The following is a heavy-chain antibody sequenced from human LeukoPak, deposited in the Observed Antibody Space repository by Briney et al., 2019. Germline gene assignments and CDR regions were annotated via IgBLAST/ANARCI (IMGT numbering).Heavy chain of an antibody. J-gene: IGHJ4*02. CDR2: INPSGGST. CDR3: ARDHLNDDFMGPVDY. D-gene: IGHD3/OR15-3a*01. V-gene: IGHV1-46*01. CDR1: GYTFTSYY. Sequence: GASVKVSCKASGYTFTSYYMHWVRQAPGQGLEWMGIINPSGGSTSYAQKFQGRVTMTRDTSTGTVYMELSSLRSEDTAVYHCARDHLNDDFMGPVDYWGQGTLVTVSS.